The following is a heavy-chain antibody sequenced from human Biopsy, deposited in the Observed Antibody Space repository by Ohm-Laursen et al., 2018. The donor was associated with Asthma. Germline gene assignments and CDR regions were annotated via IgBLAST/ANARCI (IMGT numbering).Heavy chain of an antibody. Sequence: SDTLSLTYTVSGGSISTYYWTWIRQPPGKGLEWVAYLYNSGTTNYNPSLKSRVTISVDTSKNQVSLNVRSVTAADTAVYYCARDRGGTYGRTFESWGQGTLVTVSS. CDR2: LYNSGTT. J-gene: IGHJ4*02. CDR3: ARDRGGTYGRTFES. D-gene: IGHD1-26*01. CDR1: GGSISTYY. V-gene: IGHV4-59*01.